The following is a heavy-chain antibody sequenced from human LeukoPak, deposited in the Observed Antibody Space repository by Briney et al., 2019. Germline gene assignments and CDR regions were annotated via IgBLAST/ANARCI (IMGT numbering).Heavy chain of an antibody. D-gene: IGHD6-13*01. CDR1: GYTFTSYG. V-gene: IGHV1-18*01. Sequence: ASVTVSCKASGYTFTSYGISWVRQAPRQGLEWMGWISAYNGNTNYAQKLQGRVTMTTDTSTSTAYMELRSLRSDDTAVYYCARDLRRTGIAAAGGWFDPWGQGTLVTVSS. CDR2: ISAYNGNT. J-gene: IGHJ5*02. CDR3: ARDLRRTGIAAAGGWFDP.